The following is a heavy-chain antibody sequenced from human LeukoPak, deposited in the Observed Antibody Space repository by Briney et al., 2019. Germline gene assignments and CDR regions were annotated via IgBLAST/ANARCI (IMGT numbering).Heavy chain of an antibody. CDR3: ARGFGGRYNWNWRDV. Sequence: SETLSLTCAVYGGSFSGYYWSWIRQPPGKGLEWIGEINHSGSTNYNPSLKSRVTISVDTSKNQFSLKLSSVTAADTAVYCCARGFGGRYNWNWRDVWGQGTTVTVSS. CDR2: INHSGST. J-gene: IGHJ6*02. CDR1: GGSFSGYY. D-gene: IGHD1-7*01. V-gene: IGHV4-34*01.